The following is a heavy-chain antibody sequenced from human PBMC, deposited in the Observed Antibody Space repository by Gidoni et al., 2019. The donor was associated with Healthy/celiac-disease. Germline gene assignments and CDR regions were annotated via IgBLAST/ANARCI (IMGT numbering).Heavy chain of an antibody. J-gene: IGHJ4*02. D-gene: IGHD3-10*01. CDR1: GGSVSGYY. Sequence: QVQLQQWGAGLLKPSETLSLTCAVYGGSVSGYYWSWIRQPPGKGLEWIGEINHSGSTNYNPSLKSRVTISVDTSKNQFSLKLSSVTAADTAVYYCARGPRRGIISPRSIDYWGQGTLVTVSS. CDR2: INHSGST. CDR3: ARGPRRGIISPRSIDY. V-gene: IGHV4-34*01.